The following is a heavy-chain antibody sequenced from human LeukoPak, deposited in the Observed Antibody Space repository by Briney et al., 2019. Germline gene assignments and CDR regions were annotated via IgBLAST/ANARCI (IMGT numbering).Heavy chain of an antibody. CDR1: GYSISSDYY. CDR3: AKSNGYGLVDI. J-gene: IGHJ3*02. CDR2: VYHSGTT. D-gene: IGHD3-10*01. V-gene: IGHV4-38-2*02. Sequence: SETLSLTCTVSGYSISSDYYWGWIRQTPGKGLEWIGSVYHSGTTYHNPSLKSRVTISLDASRNQFSLKLNSVTAADTAVYYCAKSNGYGLVDIWGQGTMVTVSS.